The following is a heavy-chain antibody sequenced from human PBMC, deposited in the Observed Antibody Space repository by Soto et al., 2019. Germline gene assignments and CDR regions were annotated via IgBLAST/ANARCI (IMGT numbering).Heavy chain of an antibody. CDR1: GYSFSSYR. D-gene: IGHD1-26*01. CDR3: ARDLSAGATAY. V-gene: IGHV1-18*01. J-gene: IGHJ4*02. CDR2: ISGHSGNT. Sequence: QGQLVQSGPEVKQPGASVKVSCKAFGYSFSSYRITWVRQAPGQGLEWMGWISGHSGNTPYAQKVQGRVTLTTESSTHTAYMGISSQTSDDTAVYSCARDLSAGATAYRGPGSLVTVSS.